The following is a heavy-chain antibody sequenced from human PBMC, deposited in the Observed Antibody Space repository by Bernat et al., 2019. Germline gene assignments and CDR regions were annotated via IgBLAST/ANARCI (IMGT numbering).Heavy chain of an antibody. Sequence: EVQLVESGGGLVKPGGSLRLSCAASGFTFSNAWMNWVRQAPGKGLEWVGRIKSKTDGGTTDYAAPVKGRFTISRDDSKNTLYLQMNSLKTEDTAVYYCARVGVNNDYIWGNYRPPPSYFDYWGQGTLVTVSS. CDR3: ARVGVNNDYIWGNYRPPPSYFDY. J-gene: IGHJ4*02. CDR2: IKSKTDGGTT. D-gene: IGHD3-16*02. CDR1: GFTFSNAW. V-gene: IGHV3-15*07.